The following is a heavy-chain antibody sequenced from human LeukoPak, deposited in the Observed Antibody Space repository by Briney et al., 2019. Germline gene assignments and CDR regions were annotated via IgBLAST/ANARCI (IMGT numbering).Heavy chain of an antibody. V-gene: IGHV3-23*01. CDR2: VIDNGGFT. Sequence: GGSLRLSCAASGFTFSSYAITWVRQAPGKGLEWVSTVIDNGGFTYYADSVKGRFTISRDNSKNTFYLQMNSLRAEDTAAYYCAKGGYCSSSSCYYGWFEPWGQGTLVTVSS. CDR1: GFTFSSYA. CDR3: AKGGYCSSSSCYYGWFEP. D-gene: IGHD2-2*01. J-gene: IGHJ5*02.